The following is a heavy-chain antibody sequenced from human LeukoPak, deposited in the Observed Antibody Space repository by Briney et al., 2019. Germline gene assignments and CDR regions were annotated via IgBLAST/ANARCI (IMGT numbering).Heavy chain of an antibody. J-gene: IGHJ4*02. V-gene: IGHV5-51*01. Sequence: GGSLEISCEASGYNFNNFWIGWVRQLPGKGLEGMAILSPSPSHPHYLPSFHGQLPFPADRSARPAYLQSSSLKTSDTAMYYCARFDSVAGAIHFWRQGTLITVSS. CDR2: LSPSPSHP. CDR1: GYNFNNFW. D-gene: IGHD6-19*01. CDR3: ARFDSVAGAIHF.